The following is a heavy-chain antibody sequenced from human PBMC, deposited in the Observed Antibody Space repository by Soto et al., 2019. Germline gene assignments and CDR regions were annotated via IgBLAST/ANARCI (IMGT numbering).Heavy chain of an antibody. D-gene: IGHD4-17*01. J-gene: IGHJ6*02. CDR3: AKERGDYLSRYYYGMDV. V-gene: IGHV3-30*18. CDR2: ISYDGSNK. Sequence: PGGSLRLSCAASGFTFSSYGMHWVRQAPGKGLEWVAVISYDGSNKYYADSVKGRFTISRDNSKNTLYLQMNSLRAEDTAVYYCAKERGDYLSRYYYGMDVWGQGTTVTVSS. CDR1: GFTFSSYG.